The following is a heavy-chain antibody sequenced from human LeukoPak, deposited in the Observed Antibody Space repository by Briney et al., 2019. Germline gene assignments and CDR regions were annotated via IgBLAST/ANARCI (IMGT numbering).Heavy chain of an antibody. CDR1: GFTFRSNW. V-gene: IGHV3-74*01. Sequence: PGGSLRLSCAASGFTFRSNWMHWVRQAPGKGLVWVSRINSDGSSTSYADSVKGRFTISRDNAENTLYLQMNSLRAEDTAVNYCARTYYHDSSGYYGDYYFDYWGQGTLVTVSS. J-gene: IGHJ4*02. CDR2: INSDGSST. CDR3: ARTYYHDSSGYYGDYYFDY. D-gene: IGHD3-22*01.